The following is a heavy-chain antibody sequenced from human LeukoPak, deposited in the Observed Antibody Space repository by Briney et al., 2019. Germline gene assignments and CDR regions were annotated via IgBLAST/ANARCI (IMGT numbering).Heavy chain of an antibody. Sequence: ASVKVSCKASGYTFTGYYMHWVRQAPGQGLEWMGWINPNSGDTNYAQKFQGRVTMTRDTSISTAYMELTRLRSDDTAMYYCSREDGYCSSTSCSAPFDYWGQGTLVTLSS. D-gene: IGHD2-2*03. CDR2: INPNSGDT. CDR3: SREDGYCSSTSCSAPFDY. CDR1: GYTFTGYY. V-gene: IGHV1-2*02. J-gene: IGHJ4*02.